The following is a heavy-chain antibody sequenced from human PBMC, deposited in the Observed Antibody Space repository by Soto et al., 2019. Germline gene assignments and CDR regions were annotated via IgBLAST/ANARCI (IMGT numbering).Heavy chain of an antibody. CDR1: GGSISSYY. CDR2: IYYSGST. D-gene: IGHD3-22*01. Sequence: PSETLSLTCTVSGGSISSYYWSWIRQPPGKGLEWIGYIYYSGSTNYNPSLKSRVTISVDTSKNQFSLKLSSVTAAVTAVYYCAGGDDYDSSGYYRPFDYWGQGTLVTVSS. CDR3: AGGDDYDSSGYYRPFDY. V-gene: IGHV4-59*01. J-gene: IGHJ4*02.